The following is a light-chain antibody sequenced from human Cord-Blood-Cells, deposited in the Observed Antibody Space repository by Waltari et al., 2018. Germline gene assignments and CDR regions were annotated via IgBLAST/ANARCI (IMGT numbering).Light chain of an antibody. CDR1: QGISSY. CDR3: QQLNSYPLT. CDR2: AAS. J-gene: IGKJ4*02. V-gene: IGKV1-9*01. Sequence: DIQLTQSPSFLSASVGDRVTITCRASQGISSYLAWYQHKPGKAPKLLLYAASTVQSEVPSRFSGSGSGTEFTLTISSLQPEDFATYYCQQLNSYPLTFGGGTKVEIK.